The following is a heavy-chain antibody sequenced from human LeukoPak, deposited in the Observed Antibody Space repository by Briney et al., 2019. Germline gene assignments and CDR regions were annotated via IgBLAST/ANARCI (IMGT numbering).Heavy chain of an antibody. J-gene: IGHJ4*02. CDR1: GFTFSSYE. D-gene: IGHD1-26*01. V-gene: IGHV3-48*03. Sequence: GGSLRLSCAASGFTFSSYEMNWVRQAPGKGLEWVSYIRSSGSTMYYADSVKGRFTISRDNAKNSLSLQMNSLRAEDTAVYYCARESLTGRNFDYWGQGNLVTVSS. CDR3: ARESLTGRNFDY. CDR2: IRSSGSTM.